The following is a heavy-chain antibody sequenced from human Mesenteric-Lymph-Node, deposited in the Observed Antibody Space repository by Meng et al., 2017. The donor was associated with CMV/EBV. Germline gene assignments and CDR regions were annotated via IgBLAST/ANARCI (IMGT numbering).Heavy chain of an antibody. D-gene: IGHD3-9*01. V-gene: IGHV3-11*04. CDR3: ARDRDILTGPYYFDY. CDR1: GFSVSTNY. CDR2: IDSSGSNM. J-gene: IGHJ4*02. Sequence: GESLKISCAVSGFSVSTNYMSWIRQAPGKGLEWVSYIDSSGSNMYYADSVKGRFTISRDNAKNSLYLQMNSLRAEDTAVYYCARDRDILTGPYYFDYWGQGTLVTVSS.